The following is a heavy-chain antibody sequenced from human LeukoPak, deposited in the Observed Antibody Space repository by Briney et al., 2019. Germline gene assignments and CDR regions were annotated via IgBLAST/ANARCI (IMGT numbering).Heavy chain of an antibody. J-gene: IGHJ3*02. CDR3: ARVSVVEAFDI. CDR2: ISSSGSTI. V-gene: IGHV3-11*04. D-gene: IGHD3-16*02. CDR1: GFTFSDYY. Sequence: GGSLRLSCAASGFTFSDYYMSWIRQAPGKGLEWVSYISSSGSTIYYADSVKGRFTISRNNAKNSLYLQMNSLRAEDTAVYYCARVSVVEAFDIWGQGTMVTVSS.